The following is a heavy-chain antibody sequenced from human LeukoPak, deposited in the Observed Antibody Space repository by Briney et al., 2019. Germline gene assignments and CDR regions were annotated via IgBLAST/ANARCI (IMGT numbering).Heavy chain of an antibody. Sequence: GGSLRLSCAAYGFIFSSYAMSWVRQAPGKGLEWVSAISGSGGSTYYADSVKGRFTISRDSSKNTLYPQMNSLRAEHCGQYHCAKSLQSIAVAASFGYWGQGTLVTVSS. CDR3: AKSLQSIAVAASFGY. J-gene: IGHJ4*02. CDR2: ISGSGGST. V-gene: IGHV3-23*01. D-gene: IGHD6-19*01. CDR1: GFIFSSYA.